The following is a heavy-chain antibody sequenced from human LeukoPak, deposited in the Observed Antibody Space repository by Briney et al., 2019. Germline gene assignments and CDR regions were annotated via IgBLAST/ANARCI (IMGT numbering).Heavy chain of an antibody. D-gene: IGHD2-2*01. CDR3: ARDLGVENCSSTSCRL. J-gene: IGHJ4*02. Sequence: KSGGSLRLSCAASGFTFSSYRMNWVRQAPGKGLGWVSSISSSSSYIYYADSVKGRFTISRDNAKNSLYLQMNSLRAEDTAVYYCARDLGVENCSSTSCRLRGQGTLVTVSS. CDR2: ISSSSSYI. CDR1: GFTFSSYR. V-gene: IGHV3-21*01.